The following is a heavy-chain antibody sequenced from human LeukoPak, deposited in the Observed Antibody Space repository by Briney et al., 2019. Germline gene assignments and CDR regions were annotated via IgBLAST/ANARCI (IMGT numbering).Heavy chain of an antibody. Sequence: NTSETLSLTCTVSGYSISSGYYWGWIRQPPGKGLEWIGSIYYSGSIYYNPSLKSRVTILVDTSKNQFSLKLSSVTAADTAVYYCARDLGYSYGYGRGAFDYWGQGTLVTVSS. D-gene: IGHD5-18*01. V-gene: IGHV4-38-2*02. CDR2: IYYSGSI. CDR3: ARDLGYSYGYGRGAFDY. CDR1: GYSISSGYY. J-gene: IGHJ4*02.